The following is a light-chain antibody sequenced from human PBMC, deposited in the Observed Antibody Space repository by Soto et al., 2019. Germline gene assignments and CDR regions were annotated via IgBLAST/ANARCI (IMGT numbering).Light chain of an antibody. CDR1: QSLLDSNGNSR. V-gene: IGKV2-28*01. CDR2: LGS. J-gene: IGKJ5*01. Sequence: DIVMTQSPLSLPVTPGEPASISCRSSQSLLDSNGNSRFDWYLQKPGQSPQLLIYLGSNRASGVPDRLSGSGSGTDFTLNISIVEAEDVGVYYWMQALQTPLTFGQGTLLEIK. CDR3: MQALQTPLT.